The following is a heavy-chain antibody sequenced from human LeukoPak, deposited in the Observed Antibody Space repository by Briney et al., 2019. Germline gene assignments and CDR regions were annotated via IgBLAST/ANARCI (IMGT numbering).Heavy chain of an antibody. V-gene: IGHV4-4*02. CDR1: GGSISNSNW. Sequence: PSETLSLTCAVSGGSISNSNWWSWVRQSPGKGLEWIGEIFHSGSTNYNPSLKSRADISVDKSKNEFSLRLTSVTAADTAVYFCARASYDFLTAYYIDYWGQGTLVTVSS. D-gene: IGHD3-9*01. J-gene: IGHJ4*02. CDR2: IFHSGST. CDR3: ARASYDFLTAYYIDY.